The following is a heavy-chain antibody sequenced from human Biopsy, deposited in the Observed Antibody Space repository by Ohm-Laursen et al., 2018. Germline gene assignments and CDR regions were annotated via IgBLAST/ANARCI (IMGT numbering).Heavy chain of an antibody. Sequence: SLRLSCAASGFTLSYYSMTWVRQAPGKGLEWVSSIRSGGDYMFYADSVKGRFTISRDNAKNSLYLQMNSLRAEDTAVYYCARDQRGPSLLEAKLTLNYFDYWGRGSLVTVSS. CDR3: ARDQRGPSLLEAKLTLNYFDY. J-gene: IGHJ4*02. CDR2: IRSGGDYM. D-gene: IGHD1-1*01. V-gene: IGHV3-21*01. CDR1: GFTLSYYS.